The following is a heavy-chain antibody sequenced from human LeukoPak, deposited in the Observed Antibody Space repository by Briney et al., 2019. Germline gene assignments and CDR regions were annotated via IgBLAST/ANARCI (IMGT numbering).Heavy chain of an antibody. CDR3: AKGSYYDSSGSFYFDY. V-gene: IGHV3-23*01. Sequence: GGSLRLSCAASGFTFSTYAMSWVRQGPGKGLEWVSVISGSGGSTYYADSVKGRFTISRDNSKNTLYLQMNSLRAEDTAVYYCAKGSYYDSSGSFYFDYWGQGTLVTVSS. D-gene: IGHD3-22*01. J-gene: IGHJ4*02. CDR1: GFTFSTYA. CDR2: ISGSGGST.